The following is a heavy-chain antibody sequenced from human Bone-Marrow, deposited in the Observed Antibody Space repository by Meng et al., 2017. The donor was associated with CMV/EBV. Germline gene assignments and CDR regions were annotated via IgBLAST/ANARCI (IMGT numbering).Heavy chain of an antibody. D-gene: IGHD3-10*01. J-gene: IGHJ6*02. Sequence: ETLSLTCAVYGGSFSGYYWSWVRQAPGKGLEWVANIKQDGSEKYYVDSVKGRFTISRDNAKNSLYLQMNSLRAEDTAVYYCAKDGSFGSGSYYGLDVWGQGTTVTVSS. CDR1: GGSFSGYY. CDR3: AKDGSFGSGSYYGLDV. CDR2: IKQDGSEK. V-gene: IGHV3-7*01.